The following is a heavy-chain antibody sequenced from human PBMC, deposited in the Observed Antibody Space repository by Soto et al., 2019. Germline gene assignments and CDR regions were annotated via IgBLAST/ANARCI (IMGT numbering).Heavy chain of an antibody. J-gene: IGHJ4*02. Sequence: ESGGGLVKLGGSLRLSCAASGFTFSSYSMTWVRQAPGKGLEWVSSISSSTSYIYYADSVKGRFTISRDNAKNSLYLQMNSLRAEDTAVYYCAKDSKAYCGGDCYSDKWGQGTLVTVSS. CDR2: ISSSTSYI. CDR1: GFTFSSYS. D-gene: IGHD2-21*02. V-gene: IGHV3-21*06. CDR3: AKDSKAYCGGDCYSDK.